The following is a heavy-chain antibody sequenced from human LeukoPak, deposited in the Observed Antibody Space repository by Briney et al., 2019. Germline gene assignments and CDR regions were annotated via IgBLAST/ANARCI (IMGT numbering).Heavy chain of an antibody. J-gene: IGHJ3*01. Sequence: GSLRLSCAASGFTFSSYGMHWVRPAPGKGLEWVASINSDGSEGYYADVVKGRFTISRDNAKNSLSLQINSLRAEDTAVYYCARSSYSSSSSVWGQGTMVTVSS. D-gene: IGHD6-6*01. CDR1: GFTFSSYG. CDR3: ARSSYSSSSSV. CDR2: INSDGSEG. V-gene: IGHV3-7*03.